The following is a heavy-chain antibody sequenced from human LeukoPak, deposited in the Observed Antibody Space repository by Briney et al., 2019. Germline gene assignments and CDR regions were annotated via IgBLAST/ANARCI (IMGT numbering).Heavy chain of an antibody. CDR3: ARDAPPGVRGVIRWFDP. D-gene: IGHD3-10*01. Sequence: SVKVSCKASGGTFTSYAISWVRQAPGQGLEWMGRIIPIFGTPNYAQKFQGRVTITTDESTSTAYMELSSLRSADTAVYYCARDAPPGVRGVIRWFDPWGQGTLVTVSP. V-gene: IGHV1-69*05. J-gene: IGHJ5*02. CDR1: GGTFTSYA. CDR2: IIPIFGTP.